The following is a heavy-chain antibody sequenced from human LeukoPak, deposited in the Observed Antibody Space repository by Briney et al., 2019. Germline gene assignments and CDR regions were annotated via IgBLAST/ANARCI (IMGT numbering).Heavy chain of an antibody. V-gene: IGHV4-59*01. CDR1: GGSIGFYY. D-gene: IGHD6-13*01. CDR2: YSYNAHS. J-gene: IGHJ4*02. CDR3: ARVSVAGTGPDY. Sequence: PSETLSLTCTVSGGSIGFYYWSWIRQSPGKGLEWVGFYSYNAHSDYNPSLKSRVTISIDTSRNQFSLRLTSVTAADTAIYYCARVSVAGTGPDYWGQGTLVTVSS.